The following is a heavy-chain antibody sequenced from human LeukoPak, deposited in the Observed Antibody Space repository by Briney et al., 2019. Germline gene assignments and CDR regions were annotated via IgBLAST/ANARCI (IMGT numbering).Heavy chain of an antibody. CDR2: IWYDGSNK. J-gene: IGHJ4*02. CDR3: ARVAYCGGDCYYFDY. CDR1: GFTFSSYG. Sequence: GGSLRLSCAASGFTFSSYGMHWVRQAPGKGLEWVAVIWYDGSNKYYADSVKGRFTISRDNSKNTLYLQMNSLRAEDSAVYYCARVAYCGGDCYYFDYWGQGTLVTVSS. D-gene: IGHD2-21*02. V-gene: IGHV3-33*01.